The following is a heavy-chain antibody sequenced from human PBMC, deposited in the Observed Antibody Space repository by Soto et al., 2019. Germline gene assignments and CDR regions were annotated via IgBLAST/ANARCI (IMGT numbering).Heavy chain of an antibody. CDR3: TTGIYYDLLTGYHDVAY. Sequence: GGSLRLSCAASGFNLSHPWMTWVRQAAGKGLEWVGRIKSETDGGTADYAAPVKGRITISRDDSKNTVYLQMNSLKTEDTAVYYCTTGIYYDLLTGYHDVAYWGQGTLVTVSS. CDR2: IKSETDGGTA. D-gene: IGHD3-9*01. V-gene: IGHV3-15*01. J-gene: IGHJ4*02. CDR1: GFNLSHPW.